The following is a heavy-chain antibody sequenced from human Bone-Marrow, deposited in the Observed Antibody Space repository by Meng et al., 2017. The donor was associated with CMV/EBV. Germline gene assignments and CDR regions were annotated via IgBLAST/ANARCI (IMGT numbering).Heavy chain of an antibody. CDR2: IYYSRST. D-gene: IGHD3-3*01. Sequence: GSLRLSCTVSGGSISSSSYYWGWIRQPPGKGLEWIWSIYYSRSTYDNPSLKCRVTISVDTSKNQFSLKLSSVTAADTAVYYCARETITIVEGDYYYYGMDVWGQGTTVTVSS. V-gene: IGHV4-39*07. J-gene: IGHJ6*02. CDR1: GGSISSSSYY. CDR3: ARETITIVEGDYYYYGMDV.